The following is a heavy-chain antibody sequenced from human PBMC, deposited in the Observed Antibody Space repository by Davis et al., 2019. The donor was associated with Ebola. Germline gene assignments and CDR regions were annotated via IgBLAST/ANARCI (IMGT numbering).Heavy chain of an antibody. CDR2: ISAYNGNT. Sequence: ASVKVSCKASGYTFTSYAMHWVRQAPGQRLEWMGWISAYNGNTNYAQKLQGRVTMTTDTSTSTAYMELRSLRSDDTAVYYCARDSYYDFWSGYYAYFDYWGQGTLVTVSS. D-gene: IGHD3-3*01. J-gene: IGHJ4*02. CDR1: GYTFTSYA. V-gene: IGHV1-18*01. CDR3: ARDSYYDFWSGYYAYFDY.